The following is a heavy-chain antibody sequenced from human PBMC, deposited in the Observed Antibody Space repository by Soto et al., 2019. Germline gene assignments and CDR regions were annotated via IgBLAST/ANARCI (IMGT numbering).Heavy chain of an antibody. V-gene: IGHV3-30*18. CDR3: AKDDGLWYHDL. D-gene: IGHD4-17*01. Sequence: VQLVESGGGVVQPGRSLRLSCAVSGFTFSSYGMHWVRQAPGKGLQWVAVISYDGSNIYYVDSVKGRFTVSRDNSRNTLYLQMRSLRTEDSALYYCAKDDGLWYHDLWGRCTLVTFSS. CDR1: GFTFSSYG. J-gene: IGHJ2*01. CDR2: ISYDGSNI.